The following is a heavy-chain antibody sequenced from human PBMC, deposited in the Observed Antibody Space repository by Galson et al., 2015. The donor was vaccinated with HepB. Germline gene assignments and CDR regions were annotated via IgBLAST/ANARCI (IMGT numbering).Heavy chain of an antibody. D-gene: IGHD6-13*01. CDR1: GFTFSTYW. Sequence: SLRLSCAASGFTFSTYWMNWVRQAPGMGLEWVANINKDESEMHYMNSVKDRFTVSRDNAKNSLYLQMNNLRVDDTALYYCARGTTEAPGIDYWGQGILVTVSS. J-gene: IGHJ4*02. CDR3: ARGTTEAPGIDY. CDR2: INKDESEM. V-gene: IGHV3-7*03.